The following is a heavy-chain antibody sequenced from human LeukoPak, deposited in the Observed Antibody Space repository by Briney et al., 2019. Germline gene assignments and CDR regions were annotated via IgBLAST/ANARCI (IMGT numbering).Heavy chain of an antibody. CDR1: GFTFSSYG. CDR3: AKALSIVVVPAAPLD. Sequence: GGSLRLSCAASGFTFSSYGTHWVRQAPGKGLEWVAFIRYDGSNKYYADSVKGRFTISRDNSKNTLYLQMNSLRAEDTAVYYCAKALSIVVVPAAPLDWGQGTLVTVSS. V-gene: IGHV3-30*02. J-gene: IGHJ4*02. CDR2: IRYDGSNK. D-gene: IGHD2-2*01.